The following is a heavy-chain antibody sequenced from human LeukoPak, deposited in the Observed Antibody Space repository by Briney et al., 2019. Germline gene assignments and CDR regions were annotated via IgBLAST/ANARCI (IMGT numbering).Heavy chain of an antibody. CDR3: ARSHDSRNDAFDI. J-gene: IGHJ3*02. CDR1: GFTFSSYW. Sequence: GGSLRLSCAASGFTFSSYWMSWVRQAPGKGLEWVANINQDGSEKYYVDSVKGRFTISRDNAKNSLYLQMNSLRAEDTAVYYCARSHDSRNDAFDIWGQGTMVTVSS. D-gene: IGHD4-11*01. V-gene: IGHV3-7*01. CDR2: INQDGSEK.